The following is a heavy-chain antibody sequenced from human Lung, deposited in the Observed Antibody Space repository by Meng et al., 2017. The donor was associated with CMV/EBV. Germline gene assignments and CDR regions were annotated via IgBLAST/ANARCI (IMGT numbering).Heavy chain of an antibody. D-gene: IGHD2-2*01. CDR3: ARHYDASWFGY. Sequence: GEXXKISCKTSGYTFASHWIGWVRQLPGEDLEWMGMIHCGDSRTIYSPLFQGQVTISVDKSLNTAYLQWNSLQASDTAMYYCARHYDASWFGYWGQGLLVTVSS. J-gene: IGHJ4*02. V-gene: IGHV5-51*01. CDR2: IHCGDSRT. CDR1: GYTFASHW.